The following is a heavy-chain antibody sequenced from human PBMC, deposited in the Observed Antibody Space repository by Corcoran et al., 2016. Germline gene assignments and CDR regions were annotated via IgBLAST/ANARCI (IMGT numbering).Heavy chain of an antibody. CDR3: ARDRDSRRMDV. Sequence: QVQVVDSGGGVVQPGGSLRLSCAASGFIFRNHGMHWVRQAPGKGLEWVAVIWYDGSNEYYADSVKGRFTISRDNSKNKLSLQMNSLRAEDTAVYYCARDRDSRRMDVWGKGTTVTVSS. J-gene: IGHJ6*04. CDR1: GFIFRNHG. D-gene: IGHD2-21*01. V-gene: IGHV3-33*01. CDR2: IWYDGSNE.